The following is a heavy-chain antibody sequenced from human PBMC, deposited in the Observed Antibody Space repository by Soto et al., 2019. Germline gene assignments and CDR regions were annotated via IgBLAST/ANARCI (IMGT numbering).Heavy chain of an antibody. CDR2: SSNSGTFA. J-gene: IGHJ4*02. Sequence: QVPLVESGGGVAKPGGSLRLSCAASGFTFSDYYMSWLRQAPGKGLEWISYSSNSGTFARYAYSVKGRFTISRDNAQSSLYVQIDSLRVEDTAIYYCARSGDNYNLLDYWGQGTPVTVSS. CDR3: ARSGDNYNLLDY. V-gene: IGHV3-11*06. D-gene: IGHD1-1*01. CDR1: GFTFSDYY.